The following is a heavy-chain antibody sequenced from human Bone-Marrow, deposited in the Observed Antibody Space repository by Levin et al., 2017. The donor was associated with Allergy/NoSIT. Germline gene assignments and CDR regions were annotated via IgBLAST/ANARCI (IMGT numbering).Heavy chain of an antibody. CDR3: SKDFYGGSQVGLGYYFDF. V-gene: IGHV3-9*01. CDR1: GFSFDDYA. Sequence: GGSLRLSCITSGFSFDDYAMHWVRQRPGLGLEWVAGVISTSFNIIYADSVKGRFPISRDNAKTSLYLEMNSLRPEATAFYFCSKDFYGGSQVGLGYYFDFWGQGTLVTVSS. J-gene: IGHJ4*02. D-gene: IGHD4-23*01. CDR2: VISTSFNI.